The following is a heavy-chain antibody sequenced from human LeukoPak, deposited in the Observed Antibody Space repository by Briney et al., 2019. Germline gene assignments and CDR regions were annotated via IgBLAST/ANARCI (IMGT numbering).Heavy chain of an antibody. Sequence: AGGSLRLSCAASGFTFSSYAMSWVRQAPGKGLEWVSAISGSGGSTYYADSVKGRFTISRDNSKNTLYLQMNSLRAEDTAVYYCARTHSSSWYVGYWGQGTLVTVSS. D-gene: IGHD6-13*01. CDR1: GFTFSSYA. CDR3: ARTHSSSWYVGY. V-gene: IGHV3-23*01. CDR2: ISGSGGST. J-gene: IGHJ4*02.